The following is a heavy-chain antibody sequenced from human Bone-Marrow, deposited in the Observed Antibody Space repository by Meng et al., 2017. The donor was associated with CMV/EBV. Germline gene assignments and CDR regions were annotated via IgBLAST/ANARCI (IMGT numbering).Heavy chain of an antibody. V-gene: IGHV3-30*04. Sequence: GGSLRLSCAASGFTFSSYAMHWVRQAPGKGLEWVTVISYDGSNEYSADAVKGRFTISRDNSKNTLYLQMNSLRVEDTAVYYCAREDRRVYFDYWGQGTLVTVSS. CDR1: GFTFSSYA. CDR2: ISYDGSNE. CDR3: AREDRRVYFDY. J-gene: IGHJ4*02.